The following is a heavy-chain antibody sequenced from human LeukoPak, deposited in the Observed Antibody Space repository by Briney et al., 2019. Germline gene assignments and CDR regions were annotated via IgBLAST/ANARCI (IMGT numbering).Heavy chain of an antibody. Sequence: SETVSLPCTVSGGSVRSYYWTWIRQPPGKGLEWIAYIYYSGSTNYNPSLKSRATISLDTSQNQFSLKLSSVTADDTAVYYCARAHAYSGFAEADYWRERTLVTVSS. CDR3: ARAHAYSGFAEADY. V-gene: IGHV4-59*02. CDR1: GGSVRSYY. D-gene: IGHD5-12*01. CDR2: IYYSGST. J-gene: IGHJ4*02.